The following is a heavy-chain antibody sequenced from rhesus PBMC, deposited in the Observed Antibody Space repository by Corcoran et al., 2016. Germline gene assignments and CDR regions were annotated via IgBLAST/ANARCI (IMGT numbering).Heavy chain of an antibody. D-gene: IGHD5-42*01. Sequence: VQLPESGPGVLKPSEALSLTCAVSGGSLTAHFCWSSIRQPPGKVLEWFGYISGSTQDSVCNPARKSRGNITKDTTKNRVSVRVSSMTSADTAGYYCGSRGGSGGDSFSCDHGGQGGLVTVSS. CDR2: ISGSTQDS. CDR3: GSRGGSGGDSFSCDH. CDR1: GGSLTAHFC. J-gene: IGHJ4*01. V-gene: IGHV4S10*01.